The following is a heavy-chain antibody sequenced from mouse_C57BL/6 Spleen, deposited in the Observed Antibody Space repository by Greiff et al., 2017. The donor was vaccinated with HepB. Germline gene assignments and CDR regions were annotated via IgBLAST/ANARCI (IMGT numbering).Heavy chain of an antibody. D-gene: IGHD1-1*01. CDR1: GYTFTSYW. J-gene: IGHJ2*01. CDR2: IYPGSGST. Sequence: VQLQQPGAELVKPGASVKMSCKASGYTFTSYWITWVKQRPGQGLEWIGDIYPGSGSTNYNEKFKSKATLTVDTSSSTAYMQLSSLTSEDSAVYYCAYYGSSLDYFDYWGQGTTLTVSS. V-gene: IGHV1-55*01. CDR3: AYYGSSLDYFDY.